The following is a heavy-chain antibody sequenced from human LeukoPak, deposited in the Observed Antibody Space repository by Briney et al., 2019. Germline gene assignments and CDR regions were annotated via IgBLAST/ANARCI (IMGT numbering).Heavy chain of an antibody. J-gene: IGHJ4*02. CDR1: GFTFSSYS. CDR2: ISSSSSYI. Sequence: GGSLRLSCAASGFTFSSYSMNWVRQAPGKGLEWVSSISSSSSYIYYADSVKGRFTISRDNAKNSLYLQMNSLRAEDTAVYYCARAQVTTSTRFDYWGQGILVTVSS. CDR3: ARAQVTTSTRFDY. D-gene: IGHD4-17*01. V-gene: IGHV3-21*01.